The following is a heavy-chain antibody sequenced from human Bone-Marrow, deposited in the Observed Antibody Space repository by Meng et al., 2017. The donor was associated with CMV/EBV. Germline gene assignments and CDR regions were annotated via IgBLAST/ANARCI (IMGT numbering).Heavy chain of an antibody. CDR1: GFTFSSYH. Sequence: GGSLRLSCTASGFTFSSYHMNWVRQAPGKGLEWVSSISSSSSYIYYADSVKGRFTISRDNAKNSLYLQMNSLRAEDTAVYYCARDLGEPRSSGWYFSGTTAVGGGLDYWGQGTRVTVSS. D-gene: IGHD6-19*01. V-gene: IGHV3-21*01. J-gene: IGHJ4*02. CDR2: ISSSSSYI. CDR3: ARDLGEPRSSGWYFSGTTAVGGGLDY.